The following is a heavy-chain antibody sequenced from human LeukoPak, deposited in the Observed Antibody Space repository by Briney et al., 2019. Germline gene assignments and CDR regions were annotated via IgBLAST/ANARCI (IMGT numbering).Heavy chain of an antibody. Sequence: PGGSLRLSCAASGFSFSSYPMHWVRQAPGKGLEYVSGITNNGGSTYYANSVKGRFTISRDNSKNTLYLQMNSLRAEDTAVYYCARVSSSSWWALDYWGRGTLVTVSS. CDR1: GFSFSSYP. J-gene: IGHJ4*02. D-gene: IGHD6-13*01. V-gene: IGHV3-64*01. CDR3: ARVSSSSWWALDY. CDR2: ITNNGGST.